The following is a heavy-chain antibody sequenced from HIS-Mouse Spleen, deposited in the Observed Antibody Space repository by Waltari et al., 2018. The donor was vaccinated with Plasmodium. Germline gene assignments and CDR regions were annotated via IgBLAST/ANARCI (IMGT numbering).Heavy chain of an antibody. D-gene: IGHD3-9*01. CDR3: AKTIKYYDILTGYPFDY. J-gene: IGHJ4*02. CDR1: GFPFSRYA. V-gene: IGHV3-23*01. CDR2: ISGSGGST. Sequence: EVQLLESGGGLVQPGGSLRLSCAASGFPFSRYAMSWVRQAPGKGLEWVSAISGSGGSTYYADSVKGRFTISRDNSKNTLYLQMNSLRAEDTAVYYCAKTIKYYDILTGYPFDYWGQGTLVTVSS.